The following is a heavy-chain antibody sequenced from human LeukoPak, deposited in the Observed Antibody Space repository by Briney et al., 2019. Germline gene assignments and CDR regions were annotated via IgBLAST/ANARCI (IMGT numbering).Heavy chain of an antibody. J-gene: IGHJ4*02. CDR2: TSYDGTKN. D-gene: IGHD5/OR15-5a*01. Sequence: GGSLRLSCAASEFTFSNAWMSWVRQAPGKGLDWVAFTSYDGTKNYYADSVKGRFTISRDNAKNTLYLQMNSLRAEDTAVYYCARGSGYSVLDYWGQGTLVTVSS. CDR3: ARGSGYSVLDY. V-gene: IGHV3-30*03. CDR1: EFTFSNAW.